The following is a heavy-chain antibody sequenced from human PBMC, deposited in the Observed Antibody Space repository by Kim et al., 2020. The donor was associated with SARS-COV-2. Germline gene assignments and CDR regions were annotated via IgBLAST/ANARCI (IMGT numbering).Heavy chain of an antibody. Sequence: GESLKISCQASGYSFTSYWIGWVRQMPGKGLEWMGIIYPADSDTRYSPSFEGQVTISADKSISTTYLHWSSLKASDTAIYYCAGHDCSSTSCYFDYWGQGTLVTVSS. V-gene: IGHV5-51*01. CDR2: IYPADSDT. CDR3: AGHDCSSTSCYFDY. CDR1: GYSFTSYW. D-gene: IGHD2-2*01. J-gene: IGHJ4*02.